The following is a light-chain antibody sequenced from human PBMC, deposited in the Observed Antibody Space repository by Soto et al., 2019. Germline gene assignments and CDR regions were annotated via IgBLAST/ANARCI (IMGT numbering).Light chain of an antibody. CDR3: QVWGRTIDHPV. CDR2: YDS. V-gene: IGLV3-21*04. Sequence: SYELTQPPSVSVAPGETARITCGGNNIGSKSVHWYQQKPGQAPVMIIYYDSDRPSGIPERFSGSSSGNTATLTISRVEAGDEADYYCQVWGRTIDHPVFGGGTQLTVL. J-gene: IGLJ3*02. CDR1: NIGSKS.